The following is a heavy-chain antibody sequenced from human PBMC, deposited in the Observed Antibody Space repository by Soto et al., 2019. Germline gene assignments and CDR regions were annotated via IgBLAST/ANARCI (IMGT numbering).Heavy chain of an antibody. D-gene: IGHD6-13*01. Sequence: SETLSLTCAVYGGSFSGYYWSWIRQPPGKGLEWIGEINHSGSTNYNPSLKSRVTISVDTSKNQFSLKLSSVTAADTAVYYCAGGFSSRWQLVRYFDYWGQGTLVTVSS. J-gene: IGHJ4*02. CDR2: INHSGST. CDR3: AGGFSSRWQLVRYFDY. V-gene: IGHV4-34*01. CDR1: GGSFSGYY.